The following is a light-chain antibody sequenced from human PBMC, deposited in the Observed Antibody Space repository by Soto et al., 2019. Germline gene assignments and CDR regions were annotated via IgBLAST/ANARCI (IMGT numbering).Light chain of an antibody. CDR3: QQRSDWPST. V-gene: IGKV3-11*01. CDR1: QSVGSY. Sequence: EIVLTQSPATLSLSPGDRATLSCRASQSVGSYLGWYQQRPGQAPSLLIYCSSNRATAIPARFSGSGSGAALTRTISSLEPQDFAVYYFQQRSDWPSTFGGGTKVEIK. J-gene: IGKJ4*01. CDR2: CSS.